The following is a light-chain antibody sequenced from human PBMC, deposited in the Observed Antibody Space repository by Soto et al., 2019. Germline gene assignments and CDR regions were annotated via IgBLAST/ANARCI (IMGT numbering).Light chain of an antibody. J-gene: IGLJ3*02. Sequence: QSALTQPASVSGSPGQSITISCTGTSSDVGGYKYVSWYQQHPGKAPKLLIYEVSDRPSGISTRFSGSKSGNTASLTISGLQAEDEDDYYCTSYTSISTWVFGGGTKLTVL. CDR2: EVS. CDR3: TSYTSISTWV. V-gene: IGLV2-14*01. CDR1: SSDVGGYKY.